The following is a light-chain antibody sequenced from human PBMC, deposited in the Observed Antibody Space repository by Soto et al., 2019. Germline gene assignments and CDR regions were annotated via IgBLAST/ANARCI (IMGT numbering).Light chain of an antibody. CDR3: QQYDNWPRT. CDR2: AAS. V-gene: IGKV3-15*01. Sequence: EIVMTQSPATLSVSPGERAPLPCRASQGVSGNLAWYQQKSGQAPRLLIYAASTRATGIPARFSGSGSGTEFTLTISSLQSEDFALYYCQQYDNWPRTFGQGTKVDIK. CDR1: QGVSGN. J-gene: IGKJ1*01.